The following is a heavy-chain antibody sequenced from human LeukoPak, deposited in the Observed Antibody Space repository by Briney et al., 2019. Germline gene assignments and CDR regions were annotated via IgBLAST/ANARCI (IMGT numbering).Heavy chain of an antibody. Sequence: SETLSLTCTVSGGSISSYYWSWIRQPPGKGLEWIGYIYYSGSTNYNPSLKSRVTISVDTSKNQFSLKLSSVTAADTAVYYCARVPVDTMVRGAMGYSDYWGQGTLVTVSS. J-gene: IGHJ4*02. V-gene: IGHV4-59*01. D-gene: IGHD3-10*01. CDR3: ARVPVDTMVRGAMGYSDY. CDR1: GGSISSYY. CDR2: IYYSGST.